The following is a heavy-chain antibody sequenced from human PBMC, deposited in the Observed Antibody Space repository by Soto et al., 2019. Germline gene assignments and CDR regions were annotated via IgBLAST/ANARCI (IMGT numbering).Heavy chain of an antibody. V-gene: IGHV3-30*18. CDR3: AKNYGSGSFYDYYMDV. CDR1: GFTFRSYG. CDR2: ISYDGSTK. Sequence: GGSLRLSCAASGFTFRSYGMHWVRQAPGKGLERVAVISYDGSTKYYADSVKGRFTISRDNSKNTLYLQMNSLRAEDTAVYYCAKNYGSGSFYDYYMDVWGKGTTVTVSS. D-gene: IGHD3-10*01. J-gene: IGHJ6*03.